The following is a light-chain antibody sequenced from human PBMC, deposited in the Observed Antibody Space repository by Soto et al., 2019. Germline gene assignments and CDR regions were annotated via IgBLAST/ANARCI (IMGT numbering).Light chain of an antibody. J-gene: IGLJ2*01. CDR2: EGS. V-gene: IGLV2-14*02. CDR3: AAWDDNLNGVI. CDR1: NSDIGSYYL. Sequence: QSALTQSASVSGSPGQSITISCTGTNSDIGSYYLVSWYQQHPGKAPKLMIYEGSKRPSGVSNRFSGSKSGTSGSLAISGLQSEDEADYYCAAWDDNLNGVIFGGGTKVTVL.